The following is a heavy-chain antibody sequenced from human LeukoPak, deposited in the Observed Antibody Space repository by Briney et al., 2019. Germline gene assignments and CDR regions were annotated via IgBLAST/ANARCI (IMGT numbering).Heavy chain of an antibody. CDR3: ARGATLVVPAAIGGYYYYYMDV. CDR1: GGTFSSYD. J-gene: IGHJ6*03. Sequence: ASVKVSCKASGGTFSSYDISWVRQAPGQGLEWMGGIIPILGTANYAQKFQGRVTMTRDMSTSTVYMELSSLRSEDTAVYYCARGATLVVPAAIGGYYYYYMDVWGKGTTVTVSS. CDR2: IIPILGTA. D-gene: IGHD2-2*01. V-gene: IGHV1-69*10.